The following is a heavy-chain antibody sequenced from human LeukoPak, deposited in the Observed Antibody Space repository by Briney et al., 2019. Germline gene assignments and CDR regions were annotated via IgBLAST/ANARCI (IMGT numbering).Heavy chain of an antibody. Sequence: ASVKVSCKASGYTFTSYDINWVRQATGQGLEWMGWMNPNSGNTGYAQKFQGRVTMTRDTSISTAYMELSRLRSDDTAVYYCARDGTAVADYWGQGTLVTVSS. V-gene: IGHV1-8*01. J-gene: IGHJ4*02. CDR2: MNPNSGNT. CDR1: GYTFTSYD. CDR3: ARDGTAVADY. D-gene: IGHD6-19*01.